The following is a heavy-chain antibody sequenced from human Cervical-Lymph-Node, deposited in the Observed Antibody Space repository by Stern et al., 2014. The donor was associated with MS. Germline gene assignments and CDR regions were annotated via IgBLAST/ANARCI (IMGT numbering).Heavy chain of an antibody. CDR1: GYSFNIYW. V-gene: IGHV5-51*01. J-gene: IGHJ6*02. Sequence: EVQLVESGAEVKKPGESLTISCKGFGYSFNIYWIAWVRQRPGKGLEWMGIMYPDDSDTGYMPSFQGQVTFSVDKSISTAYLQWSSLKPSDTATYFCARRGMDVWGQGTSVTVSS. CDR2: MYPDDSDT. CDR3: ARRGMDV.